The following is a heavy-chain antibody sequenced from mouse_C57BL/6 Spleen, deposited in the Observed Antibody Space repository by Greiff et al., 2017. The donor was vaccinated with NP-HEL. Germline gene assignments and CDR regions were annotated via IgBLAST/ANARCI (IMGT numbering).Heavy chain of an antibody. Sequence: VKLMESGPGLVAPSQSLSITCTVSGFSLTSYAISWVRQPPGKGLEWLGVIWTGGGTNYNSALKSRLSISKDNSKSQVFLKMNSLQTDDTARYYCARDDGYYNYAMDYWGQGTSVTVSS. CDR1: GFSLTSYA. CDR2: IWTGGGT. J-gene: IGHJ4*01. D-gene: IGHD2-3*01. V-gene: IGHV2-9-1*01. CDR3: ARDDGYYNYAMDY.